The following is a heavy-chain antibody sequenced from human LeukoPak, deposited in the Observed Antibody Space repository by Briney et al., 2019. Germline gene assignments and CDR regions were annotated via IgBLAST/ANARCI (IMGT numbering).Heavy chain of an antibody. CDR2: IKEDGSEK. J-gene: IGHJ5*02. CDR3: AKAHSLYDANWFDP. V-gene: IGHV3-7*03. Sequence: GGSLRLSCAASGFIFTDYWMYWVRQAPGKGLAWVANIKEDGSEKNYVDSVKGRFTISRDNAKNSVYLQMNSLRAEDTAVYYCAKAHSLYDANWFDPWGQGTLVTVSS. D-gene: IGHD3-3*01. CDR1: GFIFTDYW.